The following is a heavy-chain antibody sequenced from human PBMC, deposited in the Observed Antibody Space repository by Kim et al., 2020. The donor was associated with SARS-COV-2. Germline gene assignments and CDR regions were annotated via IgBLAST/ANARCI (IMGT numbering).Heavy chain of an antibody. CDR2: IDPSDSYT. CDR3: ARLRLLRGIAAAGTPFYYYYGMDV. J-gene: IGHJ6*02. Sequence: GESLKISCKGSGYSFTSYWISWVRQMPGKGLEWMGRIDPSDSYTNYSPSFQGHVTISADKSISTAYLQWSSLKASDTAMYYCARLRLLRGIAAAGTPFYYYYGMDVWGQGTPVTVSS. D-gene: IGHD6-13*01. V-gene: IGHV5-10-1*01. CDR1: GYSFTSYW.